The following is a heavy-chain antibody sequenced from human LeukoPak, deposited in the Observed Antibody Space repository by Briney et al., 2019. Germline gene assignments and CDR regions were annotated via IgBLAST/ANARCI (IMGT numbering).Heavy chain of an antibody. Sequence: SQTLSLTCAISGDSVSGNSAAWNWIRQSPSRGLERLGRTYYRSKWSNDYAVSVRSRININPDTSKNQLSLQLDSVTPEDTAVYYCARGWNFFDSWGQGILVTVSS. CDR3: ARGWNFFDS. CDR1: GDSVSGNSAA. D-gene: IGHD1-1*01. J-gene: IGHJ4*02. V-gene: IGHV6-1*01. CDR2: TYYRSKWSN.